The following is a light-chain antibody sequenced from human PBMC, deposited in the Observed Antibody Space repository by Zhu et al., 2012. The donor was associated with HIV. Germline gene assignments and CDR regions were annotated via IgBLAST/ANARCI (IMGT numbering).Light chain of an antibody. CDR3: QHLTLYPT. CDR2: GAS. J-gene: IGKJ4*01. CDR1: QGISNH. V-gene: IGKV1D-8*03. Sequence: VIWMTQSPSFLSASTGDRVTISCRMSQGISNHLAWYHQKPGKAPKLLIYGASILQSGVPSRFSGSGSGTEFTLTISSLQPEDFATYFCQHLTLYPTFGGGSKVEIK.